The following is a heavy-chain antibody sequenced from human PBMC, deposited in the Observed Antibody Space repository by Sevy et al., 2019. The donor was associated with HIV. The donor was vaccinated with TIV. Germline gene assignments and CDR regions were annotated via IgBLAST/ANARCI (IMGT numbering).Heavy chain of an antibody. J-gene: IGHJ6*02. CDR2: ISSSGSTI. CDR1: GFTFSSYE. D-gene: IGHD6-13*01. CDR3: ARQGGGSSWYLTYYYYGMDV. Sequence: LSLTCAASGFTFSSYEMNWVRQAPGKGLEWVSYISSSGSTIYYADSVKGRFTISRDNAKNSLYLQMNSLRAEDTAVYYCARQGGGSSWYLTYYYYGMDVWGQGTTVTVSS. V-gene: IGHV3-48*03.